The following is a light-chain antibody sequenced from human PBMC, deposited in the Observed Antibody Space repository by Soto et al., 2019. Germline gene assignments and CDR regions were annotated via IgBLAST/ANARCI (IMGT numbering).Light chain of an antibody. CDR2: DAS. Sequence: GDRVTITCRASQSISNSLAWYQQKPGKAPKVLIYDASSLESGVPSRFSGSVSGTEFTLTISSLQPDDFATYYCQHYKSYPWTFGQGTKVDI. CDR1: QSISNS. CDR3: QHYKSYPWT. J-gene: IGKJ1*01. V-gene: IGKV1-5*01.